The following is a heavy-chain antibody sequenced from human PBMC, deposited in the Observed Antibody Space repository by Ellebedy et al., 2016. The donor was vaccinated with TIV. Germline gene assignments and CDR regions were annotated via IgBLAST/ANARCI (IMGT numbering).Heavy chain of an antibody. CDR1: GFTFGAYA. CDR3: TRSGSFDY. J-gene: IGHJ4*02. CDR2: IRSKAYVGTT. Sequence: GESLKISCTASGFTFGAYAMSWFRQAPGKGLEWVGFIRSKAYVGTTEYAASVKGRFTISRDDSKSIAYLQMNSLKTEDTAVYYCTRSGSFDYWGQGTLVTVSS. D-gene: IGHD1-26*01. V-gene: IGHV3-49*03.